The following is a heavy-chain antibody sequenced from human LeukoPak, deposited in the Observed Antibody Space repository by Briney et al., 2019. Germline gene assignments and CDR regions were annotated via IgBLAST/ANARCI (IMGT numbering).Heavy chain of an antibody. D-gene: IGHD2-8*02. V-gene: IGHV3-33*05. J-gene: IGHJ4*02. CDR2: ISSVEDKE. CDR1: GFRFITYG. CDR3: ATYRQVLLPFES. Sequence: GRSLRLSCETSGFRFITYGMHWVRQAPGKGLEWVAYISSVEDKEYYTDSVEGRFTISRDNSKSTLSLQMNSLRAKDTAIYYCATYRQVLLPFESWGQGTLVTVSS.